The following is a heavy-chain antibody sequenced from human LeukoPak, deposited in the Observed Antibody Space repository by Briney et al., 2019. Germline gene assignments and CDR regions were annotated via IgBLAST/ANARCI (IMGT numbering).Heavy chain of an antibody. J-gene: IGHJ6*02. CDR2: IYHSGST. Sequence: PSETLSLTCAVSGGSISSGAYSWSWIRQPPGKGLEWIGYIYHSGSTYYNPSLKSRVTISVDKSKNQFSLKLSSVTAADTAVYYCARDERYYYYGMDVWGQGTTVTVSS. CDR3: ARDERYYYYGMDV. V-gene: IGHV4-30-2*01. CDR1: GGSISSGAYS.